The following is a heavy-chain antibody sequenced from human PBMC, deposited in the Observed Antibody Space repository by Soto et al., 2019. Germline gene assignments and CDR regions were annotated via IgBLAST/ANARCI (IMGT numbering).Heavy chain of an antibody. J-gene: IGHJ3*02. Sequence: PSETLSLTCTVSGGSVSSGSYYWSWIRQPPGKGLEWIGYIYYSGSTNYNPSLKSRVTISVDTSKNQFSLKLSSVTAADTAVYYFARALDDYVWGIYARRSHTRPNYAFDIWGQGTMVTVSS. CDR2: IYYSGST. V-gene: IGHV4-61*01. CDR3: ARALDDYVWGIYARRSHTRPNYAFDI. CDR1: GGSVSSGSYY. D-gene: IGHD3-16*01.